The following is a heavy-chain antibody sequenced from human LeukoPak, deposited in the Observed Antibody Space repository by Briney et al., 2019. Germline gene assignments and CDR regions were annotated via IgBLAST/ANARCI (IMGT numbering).Heavy chain of an antibody. CDR1: GFTFSDYY. V-gene: IGHV3-11*06. Sequence: GGSLRLSCAASGFTFSDYYMSWIRQAPGKGLEWVSSISSSSSYIYYADSVKGRFTISRDNAKNSLYLQMNSLRAEDTAVYYCAREKMGATTYYYYGMDVWGQGTTVTVSS. J-gene: IGHJ6*02. D-gene: IGHD1-26*01. CDR2: ISSSSSYI. CDR3: AREKMGATTYYYYGMDV.